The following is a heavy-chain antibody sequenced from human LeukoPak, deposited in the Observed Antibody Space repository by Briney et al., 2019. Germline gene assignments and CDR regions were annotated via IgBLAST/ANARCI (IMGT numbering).Heavy chain of an antibody. CDR3: AKDHIAAAVSGVDV. D-gene: IGHD6-13*01. CDR2: ISGDGGST. CDR1: GFTFDDYA. Sequence: GGSLRLSCAASGFTFDDYAMHWVRQAPGKGLEWVSLISGDGGSTYYADSVKGRFTISRDNSKNSLYLQMNSLRTEDAALYYCAKDHIAAAVSGVDVWGQGTTVTVSS. J-gene: IGHJ6*02. V-gene: IGHV3-43*02.